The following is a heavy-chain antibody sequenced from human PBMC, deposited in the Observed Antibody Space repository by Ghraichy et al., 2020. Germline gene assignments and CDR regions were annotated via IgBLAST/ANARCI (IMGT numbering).Heavy chain of an antibody. Sequence: ASVISCKASGYTFTDYYLHWVRQAPGQGLEWMGCIKPNSRGTNYAQMFQGRVTMTRDTSINTAYMELSRLRSDDTAVYYCARFQQGDLNWYFDLWGRGTLVTVSS. CDR1: GYTFTDYY. CDR3: ARFQQGDLNWYFDL. J-gene: IGHJ2*01. D-gene: IGHD3-16*01. V-gene: IGHV1-2*02. CDR2: IKPNSRGT.